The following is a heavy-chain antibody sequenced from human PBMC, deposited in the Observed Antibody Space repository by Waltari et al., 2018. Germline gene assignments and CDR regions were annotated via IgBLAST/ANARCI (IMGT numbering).Heavy chain of an antibody. Sequence: EVQLVESGGVVVQPGGSLRLSCAASGFTFDDYAMHWVRQAPGKGLEWVSLISWDGGSTYYADSVKDRFTISRDNSKNSLYLQMNSLRAEDTALYYCAKDQSRSAPDAFDIWGQGTMVTVSS. CDR1: GFTFDDYA. D-gene: IGHD6-6*01. J-gene: IGHJ3*02. CDR2: ISWDGGST. CDR3: AKDQSRSAPDAFDI. V-gene: IGHV3-43D*04.